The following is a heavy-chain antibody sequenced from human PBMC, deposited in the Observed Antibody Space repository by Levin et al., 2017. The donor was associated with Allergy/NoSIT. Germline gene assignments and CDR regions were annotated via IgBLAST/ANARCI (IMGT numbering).Heavy chain of an antibody. Sequence: LRLSCTVSGGSISSGSYYWSWIRQPAGKGLEWIGRIYTSGSTNYNPSLKSRVTISVDTSKNQFSLKLSSVTAADTAVYYCARGVVVANWFDPWGQGTLVTVSS. CDR1: GGSISSGSYY. CDR3: ARGVVVANWFDP. J-gene: IGHJ5*02. V-gene: IGHV4-61*02. D-gene: IGHD2-21*01. CDR2: IYTSGST.